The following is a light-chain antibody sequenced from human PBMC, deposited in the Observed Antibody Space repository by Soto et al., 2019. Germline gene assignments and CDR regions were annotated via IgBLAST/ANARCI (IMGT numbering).Light chain of an antibody. J-gene: IGKJ1*01. CDR3: QQSYSTPRT. CDR2: AAS. V-gene: IGKV1-39*01. CDR1: QSISSY. Sequence: DIQMTQSPSSLSASVEDRVTITCRASQSISSYLNWYQQKPGKAPKLLIYAASSLQSGVPSRFSGSGSGTDFTLTISSLQPEDFATYYCQQSYSTPRTFGQGTKVDI.